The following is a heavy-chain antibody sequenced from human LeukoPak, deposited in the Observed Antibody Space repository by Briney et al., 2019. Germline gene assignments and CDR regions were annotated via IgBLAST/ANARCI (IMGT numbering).Heavy chain of an antibody. J-gene: IGHJ6*03. CDR3: AKDDNYYGSGRGMDV. D-gene: IGHD3-10*01. CDR1: GFPFSTYW. V-gene: IGHV3-7*03. CDR2: INQDGTEK. Sequence: GESLRLSCAASGFPFSTYWMSWVRQAPGKGLEWVANINQDGTEKYYVDSVKGRFTISRDYAKNSLYLQMNSLRAEDTALYYCAKDDNYYGSGRGMDVWGKGTTVTISS.